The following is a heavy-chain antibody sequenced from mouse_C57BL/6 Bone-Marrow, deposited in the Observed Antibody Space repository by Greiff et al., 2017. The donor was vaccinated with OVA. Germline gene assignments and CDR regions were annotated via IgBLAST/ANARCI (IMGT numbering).Heavy chain of an antibody. Sequence: EVKLQESVAELVRPGASVKLSCTASGFNIKNTYMHWVKQRPEQGLEWIGRIDPANGNTKYAPKFQGKATITADTSSNTAYLQLSSLTSEDTAIYYCARPIYYYGSSYLWYAMDYWGQGTSVTVSS. V-gene: IGHV14-3*01. D-gene: IGHD1-1*01. CDR1: GFNIKNTY. J-gene: IGHJ4*01. CDR2: IDPANGNT. CDR3: ARPIYYYGSSYLWYAMDY.